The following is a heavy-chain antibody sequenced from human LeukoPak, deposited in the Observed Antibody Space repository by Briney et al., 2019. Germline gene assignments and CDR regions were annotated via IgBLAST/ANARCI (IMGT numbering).Heavy chain of an antibody. CDR1: GGSFSGYY. CDR2: INHSGST. J-gene: IGHJ4*02. V-gene: IGHV4-34*01. D-gene: IGHD3-3*01. Sequence: SETLSLTCAVYGGSFSGYYWSWIRQPPGKGLEWIGEINHSGSTNYNPSLKSRVTISVDTSKNQFSLKLSSVTAADTAVYYCARGSRGYYDFWSGHYTYYFDYWGQGTLVTVSP. CDR3: ARGSRGYYDFWSGHYTYYFDY.